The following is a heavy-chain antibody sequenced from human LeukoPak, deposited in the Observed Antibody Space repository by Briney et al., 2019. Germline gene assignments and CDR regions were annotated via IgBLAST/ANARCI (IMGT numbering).Heavy chain of an antibody. Sequence: GGSLRLSCAASGFMFDDYTMHWVRQAPGKGLEWVSLINWDGGSTYYAGSVKGRFTISRDNSKNSLYLQMNSPRTEDTALYYCAKGDVDSPMNFYHWGQGTLVTVSS. V-gene: IGHV3-43*01. J-gene: IGHJ4*02. D-gene: IGHD5-18*01. CDR2: INWDGGST. CDR1: GFMFDDYT. CDR3: AKGDVDSPMNFYH.